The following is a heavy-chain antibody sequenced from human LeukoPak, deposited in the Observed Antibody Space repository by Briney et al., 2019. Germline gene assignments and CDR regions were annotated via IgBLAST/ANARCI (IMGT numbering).Heavy chain of an antibody. Sequence: VKVSCKASGGTCSSYAISWVRQAPGQGLEWMGRIIPIFGTANYAQKFQGRVTITTDESTSTAYMELSSLRSEDTAVYYCARDATAVWYYDSSGYRWFDPWGQGTLVTVSS. CDR2: IIPIFGTA. CDR1: GGTCSSYA. D-gene: IGHD3-22*01. V-gene: IGHV1-69*13. J-gene: IGHJ5*02. CDR3: ARDATAVWYYDSSGYRWFDP.